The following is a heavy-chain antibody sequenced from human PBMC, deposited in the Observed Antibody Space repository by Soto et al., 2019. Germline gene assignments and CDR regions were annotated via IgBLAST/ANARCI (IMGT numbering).Heavy chain of an antibody. J-gene: IGHJ6*02. CDR2: IIPIFGTA. CDR3: AIEFYRTGTTSGAYYYYYGMDL. V-gene: IGHV1-69*13. D-gene: IGHD1-7*01. CDR1: GGTFSSYA. Sequence: SVKVSCKASGGTFSSYAISWVRQAPGQGLEWMGGIIPIFGTANYAQKFQGRVTITADESTSTAYMELSSLRSEDTAVYYCAIEFYRTGTTSGAYYYYYGMDLWGQGTTVTVSS.